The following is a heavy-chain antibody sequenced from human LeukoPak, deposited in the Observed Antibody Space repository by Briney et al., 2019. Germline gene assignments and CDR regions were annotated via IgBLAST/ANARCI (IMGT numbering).Heavy chain of an antibody. V-gene: IGHV1-2*02. D-gene: IGHD5-18*01. CDR2: INPNSGGT. CDR3: ARAGWIQLTPDAFDI. Sequence: ASVKVSCKASGYTFTGYYMHWVRQAPGQGLEWMGWINPNSGGTNYAQKFQGRVTMTRDTSISTAYMELSRLRSDDTAVYYCARAGWIQLTPDAFDIWGQGTMATVSS. CDR1: GYTFTGYY. J-gene: IGHJ3*02.